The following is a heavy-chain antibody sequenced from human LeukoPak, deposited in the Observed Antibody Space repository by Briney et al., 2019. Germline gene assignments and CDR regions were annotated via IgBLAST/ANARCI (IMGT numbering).Heavy chain of an antibody. J-gene: IGHJ4*02. CDR2: VKQDGSDK. V-gene: IGHV3-7*01. CDR3: ARVLPVASRDY. CDR1: GFTFSTYW. Sequence: GGSLRLSCAASGFTFSTYWMSWVRQAPGKGLEWVANVKQDGSDKFYVDSVKGRFTISRDNAKNSMYLQMNSLRAEDTAIYYCARVLPVASRDYWGQGTLVTVSS. D-gene: IGHD2-2*01.